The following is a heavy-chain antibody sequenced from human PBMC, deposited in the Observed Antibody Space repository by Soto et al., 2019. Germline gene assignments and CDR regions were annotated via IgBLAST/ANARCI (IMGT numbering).Heavy chain of an antibody. CDR2: IFHSGST. V-gene: IGHV4-4*02. CDR3: ARVYSGSYSDS. J-gene: IGHJ4*02. Sequence: SETLSLTCAVSGGSIRSNNWWSWVRQPPGKGLEWIGEIFHSGSTNYNPSLKTRVTISVDKSKNQFSLKMSSVTAADTAVYYCARVYSGSYSDSWGQGTLVTVSS. CDR1: GGSIRSNNW. D-gene: IGHD1-26*01.